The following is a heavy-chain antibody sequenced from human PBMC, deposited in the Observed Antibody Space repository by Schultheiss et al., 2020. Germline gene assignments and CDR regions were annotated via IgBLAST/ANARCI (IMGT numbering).Heavy chain of an antibody. J-gene: IGHJ4*02. Sequence: SETLSLTCTVSGGSISSYYWSWIRQPPGKGLEWIGYIYYSGSTYYNPSLKSRVTISVDTSKNQFSLKLSSLTAADTAVYYCARELRAFNPQVDYWGQGTLVTVSS. CDR1: GGSISSYY. CDR3: ARELRAFNPQVDY. V-gene: IGHV4-59*12. CDR2: IYYSGST. D-gene: IGHD4-17*01.